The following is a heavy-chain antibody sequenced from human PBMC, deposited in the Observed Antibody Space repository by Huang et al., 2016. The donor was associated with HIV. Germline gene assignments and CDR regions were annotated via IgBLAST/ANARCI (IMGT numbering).Heavy chain of an antibody. Sequence: QVHLVQSGAEVKKPGASVKVSCKDSGYTFTNYDITWVRQAPGRGLEWMGWMNPNTGNTGFAQSFQGRVTMTRKTSITTAYMELTSLTAEDTAVYYCARSAYGDLDYWGLGTLVIVSS. D-gene: IGHD4-17*01. CDR3: ARSAYGDLDY. V-gene: IGHV1-8*02. CDR1: GYTFTNYD. J-gene: IGHJ4*02. CDR2: MNPNTGNT.